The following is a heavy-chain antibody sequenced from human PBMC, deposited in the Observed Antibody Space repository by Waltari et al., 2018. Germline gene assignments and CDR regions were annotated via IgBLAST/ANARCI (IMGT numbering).Heavy chain of an antibody. CDR3: ARDSKFDP. D-gene: IGHD4-4*01. V-gene: IGHV3-53*01. Sequence: EVQLAESGGGLIQPGGSRRLSCAASGVSISDNYMSWVRQAPGKGLEWVSFINSGGTTYYADSVKGRFTISRDNSKNTVYLQMNSLRAEDTAMYYCARDSKFDPWGQGTLVTVSS. J-gene: IGHJ5*02. CDR2: INSGGTT. CDR1: GVSISDNY.